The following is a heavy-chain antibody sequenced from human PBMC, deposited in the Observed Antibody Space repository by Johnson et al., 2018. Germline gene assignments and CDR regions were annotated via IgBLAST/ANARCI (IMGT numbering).Heavy chain of an antibody. D-gene: IGHD3-22*01. Sequence: QLQESGGGFVRPGGSLRLSCAASGFTFSSYAMSWVRQAPGKGLEWVSAISGSGGSPYYADSVKGRFTISRDNSKNTLYLHMNSLKARDTAVYFCARARTYYDDRDAFAIWVQGTMVTVSS. V-gene: IGHV3-23*01. J-gene: IGHJ3*02. CDR3: ARARTYYDDRDAFAI. CDR2: ISGSGGSP. CDR1: GFTFSSYA.